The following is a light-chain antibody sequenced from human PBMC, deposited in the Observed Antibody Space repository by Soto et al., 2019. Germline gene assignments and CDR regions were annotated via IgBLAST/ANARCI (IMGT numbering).Light chain of an antibody. CDR3: QQTYSTPYT. CDR2: TSG. V-gene: IGKV1-39*01. Sequence: IHMTQSPSSLSASVGDRITVTCRASQGITTYVNWYQLKPEEAPKLLISTSGTLQRGVPSRFSGSGSGTDFTLTITRLQPADFATYFCQQTYSTPYTFGQGTKLEIK. CDR1: QGITTY. J-gene: IGKJ2*01.